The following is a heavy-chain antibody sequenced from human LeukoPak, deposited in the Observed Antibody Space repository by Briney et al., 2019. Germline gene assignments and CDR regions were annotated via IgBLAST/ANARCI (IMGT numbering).Heavy chain of an antibody. D-gene: IGHD3-10*01. CDR3: ARGEYYFVY. CDR2: IYYSGST. Sequence: ETLSLTCTVSGGSISSYYWSWIRQPPGKGLEWIGYIYYSGSTNYNPSLKSRVTISVDTSKNQFSLKLSSVTAADTAVYYCARGEYYFVYWGQGTLVTVSS. J-gene: IGHJ4*02. V-gene: IGHV4-59*01. CDR1: GGSISSYY.